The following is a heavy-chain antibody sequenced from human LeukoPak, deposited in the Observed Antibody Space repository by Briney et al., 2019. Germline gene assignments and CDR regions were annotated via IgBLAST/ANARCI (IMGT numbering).Heavy chain of an antibody. CDR2: ISYDGSNK. CDR1: GFAFSVYA. J-gene: IGHJ4*02. CDR3: ARYGGFDY. V-gene: IGHV3-30-3*01. D-gene: IGHD4-23*01. Sequence: PGGSLRLSCAASGFAFSVYAMHWVRQAPGKGLEWVALISYDGSNKYYADSVKGRFTISRDNSKNTLYLQMNSLRSDDTAVYYCARYGGFDYWGQGTLVTVSS.